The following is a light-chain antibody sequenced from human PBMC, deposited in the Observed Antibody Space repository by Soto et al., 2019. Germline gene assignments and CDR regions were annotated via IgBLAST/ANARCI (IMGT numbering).Light chain of an antibody. CDR1: QSVSTY. Sequence: EIVLTQSPATLSLSPGERATLSCRASQSVSTYLAWYQQKPGQAPRLLINDAFNRATGIPARFSGSGSGTDFTLTISSLEPEDFAVYYCQQRSNWPGTFGQGTKVDIK. J-gene: IGKJ1*01. V-gene: IGKV3-11*01. CDR3: QQRSNWPGT. CDR2: DAF.